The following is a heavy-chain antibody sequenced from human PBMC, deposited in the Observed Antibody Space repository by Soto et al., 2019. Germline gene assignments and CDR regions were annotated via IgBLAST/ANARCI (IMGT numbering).Heavy chain of an antibody. V-gene: IGHV3-7*03. CDR3: ARDEGVPINYRFDY. Sequence: PVGSLRLSCAASGFSFSSYSMSWIRQAPGKGLEWLAHIHENGHFKFYVDSVKGRFTISRDDALNSLYLQMNSLRAEDTAMYYCARDEGVPINYRFDYWGQGTLVTVSS. CDR1: GFSFSSYS. D-gene: IGHD4-4*01. CDR2: IHENGHFK. J-gene: IGHJ4*02.